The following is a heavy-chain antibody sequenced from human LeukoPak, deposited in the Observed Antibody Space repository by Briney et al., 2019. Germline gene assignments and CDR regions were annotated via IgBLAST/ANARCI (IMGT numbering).Heavy chain of an antibody. V-gene: IGHV4-38-2*02. J-gene: IGHJ5*02. D-gene: IGHD2-15*01. CDR2: IYHSGST. CDR1: GYSISSGYY. CDR3: ARASCGGGTCYDSRGWFDP. Sequence: SETLSLTCTVSGYSISSGYYWGWIRQPPGKGLEWIGSIYHSGSTYYNPSLKSRVTISVDTSKNQFSLKLRSVTAADTAVYYCARASCGGGTCYDSRGWFDPWGQGTLVTVSS.